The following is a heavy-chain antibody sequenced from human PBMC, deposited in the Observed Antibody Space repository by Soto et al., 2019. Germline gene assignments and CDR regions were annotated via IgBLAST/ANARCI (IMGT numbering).Heavy chain of an antibody. J-gene: IGHJ2*01. Sequence: QVQLQESGPGLVKPSETLSLTCTVSGGSISSYYWSWIRQPAGKGLEWIGRIYTSGSTNYNPSLKSRVPMSVDTSKNQFSLKLSSVTAADTAVYYCARDFPFWKHSSGWSPPANWYFDLWGRGTPVTVSS. CDR3: ARDFPFWKHSSGWSPPANWYFDL. V-gene: IGHV4-4*07. CDR1: GGSISSYY. D-gene: IGHD6-19*01. CDR2: IYTSGST.